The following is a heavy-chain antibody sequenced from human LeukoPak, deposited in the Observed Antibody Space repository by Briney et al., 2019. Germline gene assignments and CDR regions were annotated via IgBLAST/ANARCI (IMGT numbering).Heavy chain of an antibody. J-gene: IGHJ4*02. D-gene: IGHD3-10*01. Sequence: GGSLRLSCAASGFTFSSYAMSWLRQAPGKGLEWVSAISGSGGSTYYADSVKGRFTISRDNSKNTLYLQMNSLRAEDTAVYYCAKGRVRGVNVFDYWGQGTLVTVSS. V-gene: IGHV3-23*01. CDR3: AKGRVRGVNVFDY. CDR1: GFTFSSYA. CDR2: ISGSGGST.